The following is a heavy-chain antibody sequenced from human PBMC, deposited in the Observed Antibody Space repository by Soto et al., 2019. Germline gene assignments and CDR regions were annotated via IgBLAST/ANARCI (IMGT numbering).Heavy chain of an antibody. CDR3: AGVVPAAIAAAGGAFDI. J-gene: IGHJ3*02. CDR1: GFTFSSYA. V-gene: IGHV3-23*01. D-gene: IGHD2-2*02. Sequence: GGSLRLSCAASGFTFSSYAMSWVRQAPGKGLEWVSAISGSGGSTYYADSVKGRFTISRDNSKNTLYLQMNSLRAEDTAVHYCAGVVPAAIAAAGGAFDIWGQGTMVTVSS. CDR2: ISGSGGST.